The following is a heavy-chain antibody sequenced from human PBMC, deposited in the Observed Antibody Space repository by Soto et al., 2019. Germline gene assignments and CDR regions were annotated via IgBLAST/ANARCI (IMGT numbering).Heavy chain of an antibody. J-gene: IGHJ4*02. V-gene: IGHV3-30-3*01. Sequence: QVQLVESGGGVVQPGRSLRLSCAASGFTFSSYAMHWVRQAPGKGLEWVAVISYDGSNKYYADSVKGRFTISRDNSKNTLYLQMNSLRAEDTAVYYCARDHHDSSGSPHNWGQGTLVTVSP. D-gene: IGHD3-22*01. CDR1: GFTFSSYA. CDR2: ISYDGSNK. CDR3: ARDHHDSSGSPHN.